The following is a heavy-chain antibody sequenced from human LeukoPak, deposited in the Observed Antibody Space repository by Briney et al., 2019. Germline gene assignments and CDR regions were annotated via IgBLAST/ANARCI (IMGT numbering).Heavy chain of an antibody. CDR2: IYTSGST. D-gene: IGHD1-26*01. CDR1: GGSISSGSYY. CDR3: AREVPASGSYSAAFDI. V-gene: IGHV4-61*02. J-gene: IGHJ3*02. Sequence: PSQTLSLTCTVSGGSISSGSYYWSWIRQPAGKGLEWIGRIYTSGSTNYNPSLKSRVTMSVDTSKNQFSLKLNSVTAADTAVYYCAREVPASGSYSAAFDIWGQGTMVTVSS.